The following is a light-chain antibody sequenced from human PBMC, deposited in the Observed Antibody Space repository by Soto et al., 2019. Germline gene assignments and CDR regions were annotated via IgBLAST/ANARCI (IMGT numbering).Light chain of an antibody. Sequence: QSVLTQPPSVSAAPGQKVTISCSGSSSNIGNNYVSWYQQLPGTAPKLLIYDNNKRPSGIPDRFSGSKSGTSATLGITGFQTGDEADYYCGTWDSSLSAVVFGGGTKLTVL. J-gene: IGLJ2*01. CDR1: SSNIGNNY. CDR2: DNN. CDR3: GTWDSSLSAVV. V-gene: IGLV1-51*01.